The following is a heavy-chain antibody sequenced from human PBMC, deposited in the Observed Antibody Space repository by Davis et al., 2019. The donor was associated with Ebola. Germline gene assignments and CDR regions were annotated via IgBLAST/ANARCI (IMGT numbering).Heavy chain of an antibody. CDR1: GASISRTTNYY. D-gene: IGHD3-22*01. CDR2: IYYSGST. CDR3: ATEAPTYYYDSSGYYLRGGYFDY. Sequence: MPSETLSLTCTVSGASISRTTNYYWGWIRQPPGKGPEWIGSIYYSGSTNYNPSLKSRVTISVDTSKNQFSLKLSSVTAADTAVYYCATEAPTYYYDSSGYYLRGGYFDYWGQGTLVTVSS. J-gene: IGHJ4*02. V-gene: IGHV4-39*07.